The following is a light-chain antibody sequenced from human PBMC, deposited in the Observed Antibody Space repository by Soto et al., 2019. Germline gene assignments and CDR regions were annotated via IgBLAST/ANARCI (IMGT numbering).Light chain of an antibody. CDR2: AAS. J-gene: IGKJ1*01. CDR1: QSISSY. CDR3: QQSYSTPRT. V-gene: IGKV1-39*01. Sequence: DIQMTQSPSSLSSSVGDRFTITCLASQSISSYLNWYQQKPGKAPKLLIYAASSLQSGVPSRFSGSGSGTDFTLTISSLQPEDFATYYCQQSYSTPRTFGQGTKVDI.